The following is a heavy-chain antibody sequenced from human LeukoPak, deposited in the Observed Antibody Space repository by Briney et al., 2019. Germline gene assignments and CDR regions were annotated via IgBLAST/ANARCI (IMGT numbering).Heavy chain of an antibody. V-gene: IGHV3-30-3*01. Sequence: GGSLRLSCAASGFTFSSYAMHWVRQAPGKGLEWVAVISYDGSNKYYADSVKGRFTISRDNSKNTMYLQMNSLRAEDTAVYYCARAIGYSSGWARDGYFDPWGRGTLVTVSS. J-gene: IGHJ2*01. CDR3: ARAIGYSSGWARDGYFDP. CDR1: GFTFSSYA. D-gene: IGHD6-19*01. CDR2: ISYDGSNK.